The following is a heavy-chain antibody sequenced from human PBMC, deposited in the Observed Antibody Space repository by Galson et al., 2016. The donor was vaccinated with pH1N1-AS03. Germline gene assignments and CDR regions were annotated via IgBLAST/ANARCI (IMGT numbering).Heavy chain of an antibody. Sequence: SETLSLTCTVSGGSLTDYQWSWIRQSPGKGLEWIGEISHSGITDYNPSLKSRVSISVDTSKDQFSLNLSSMTAADAAVYYCARGNPFLGSSWYEDSWGQGTLVIVSP. CDR1: GGSLTDYQ. J-gene: IGHJ4*02. CDR2: ISHSGIT. V-gene: IGHV4-34*01. CDR3: ARGNPFLGSSWYEDS. D-gene: IGHD6-13*01.